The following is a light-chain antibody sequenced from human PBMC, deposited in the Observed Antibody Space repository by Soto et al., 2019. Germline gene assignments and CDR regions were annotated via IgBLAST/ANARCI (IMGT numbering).Light chain of an antibody. Sequence: NFMLTQPHSVSESPGKTVTMSCTRSSGSIASNYVQWFQLRPGSAPVTVISDDDQRPSGVPGRFSGSIDRSSNSAFLTISELKTEDEADYFCESFDNNTWVFGGGTKLTVL. CDR2: DDD. V-gene: IGLV6-57*03. J-gene: IGLJ3*02. CDR1: SGSIASNY. CDR3: ESFDNNTWV.